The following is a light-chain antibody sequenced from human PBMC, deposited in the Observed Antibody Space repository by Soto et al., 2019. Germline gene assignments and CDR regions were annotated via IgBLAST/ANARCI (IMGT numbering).Light chain of an antibody. J-gene: IGKJ4*01. Sequence: EIVLTQSPATLSLSPGERATLSCRASQNVGGYLAWYQQKPGQAPRLLIYDASNRATGIPARFSGSGSGTDFSRTISSLEPEDFAFYYCQKRSPWPLNFGWWTKVEIK. CDR1: QNVGGY. V-gene: IGKV3-11*01. CDR3: QKRSPWPLN. CDR2: DAS.